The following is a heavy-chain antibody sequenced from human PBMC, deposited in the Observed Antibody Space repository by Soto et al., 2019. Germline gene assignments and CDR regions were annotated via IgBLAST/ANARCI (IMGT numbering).Heavy chain of an antibody. CDR3: ASDPGIAAAGMDY. Sequence: EVQLVESGGGLIQPGGSLRLSCEASGFSFNTYAMNWVRQAPGKGLEWISSISSSSSRIYYADSVKGRFTLSRDNAKNSLYLQMNSLRAEDTAVYYCASDPGIAAAGMDYWGQGTLVTVSS. CDR1: GFSFNTYA. CDR2: ISSSSSRI. J-gene: IGHJ4*02. D-gene: IGHD6-25*01. V-gene: IGHV3-48*04.